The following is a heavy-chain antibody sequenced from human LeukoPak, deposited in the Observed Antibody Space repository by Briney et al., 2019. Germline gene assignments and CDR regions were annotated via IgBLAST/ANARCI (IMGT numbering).Heavy chain of an antibody. CDR3: ALCPTVGPVGNLAATPDFQH. D-gene: IGHD6-25*01. V-gene: IGHV1-18*01. CDR1: GYTFTSYG. Sequence: ASVKVSCKASGYTFTSYGISWVRQAPGQGLEWMGWISAYNGNTNYAQKLQGRVTMTTDTSTSTAYMELRSLRSDDTAVYYCALCPTVGPVGNLAATPDFQHWGQAPWSPSPQ. J-gene: IGHJ1*01. CDR2: ISAYNGNT.